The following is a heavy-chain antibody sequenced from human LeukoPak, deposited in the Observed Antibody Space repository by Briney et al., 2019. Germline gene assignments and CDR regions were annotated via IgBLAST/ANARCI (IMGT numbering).Heavy chain of an antibody. CDR1: GGSISNTYYY. CDR3: ARSIQLWPHSTFDY. J-gene: IGHJ4*02. D-gene: IGHD5-18*01. Sequence: NPSETLSLTCTVSGGSISNTYYYWGWIRQPPGNGLEWIGSIYNSGSTHYNPSLKSRVTISVDTSKNQFSLKVSSVTAADTAVYYCARSIQLWPHSTFDYWGQGTLVTVSS. CDR2: IYNSGST. V-gene: IGHV4-39*07.